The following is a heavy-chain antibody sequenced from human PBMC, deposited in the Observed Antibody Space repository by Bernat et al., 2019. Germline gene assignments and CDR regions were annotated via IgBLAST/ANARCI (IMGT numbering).Heavy chain of an antibody. D-gene: IGHD6-25*01. V-gene: IGHV1-3*01. CDR2: INAGNGNT. J-gene: IGHJ6*02. CDR1: GYTFSNNA. CDR3: AREERSSGPPYYYYGMDV. Sequence: QVQLVQSGAEVKKPGASLKVSCKASGYTFSNNAMHWVRQAPGQRLEWMGWINAGNGNTKYSQKFQGRVTITRDTSASTTYMELSSLRSEATAVEYWAREERSSGPPYYYYGMDVWGQGTTVTVSS.